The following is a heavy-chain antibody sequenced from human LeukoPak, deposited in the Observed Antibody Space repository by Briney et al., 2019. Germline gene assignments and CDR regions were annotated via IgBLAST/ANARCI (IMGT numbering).Heavy chain of an antibody. CDR2: ISYDGSNK. Sequence: PGGSLRLSCAASGFTFSSYGMHWVRQAPGKGLEWVAVISYDGSNKYYADSVKGRFTISRDNSKNTLYLQMNSLRAEDTAVYYCARDQRDGYNYLYWGRGTLVTVSS. CDR1: GFTFSSYG. D-gene: IGHD5-24*01. CDR3: ARDQRDGYNYLY. V-gene: IGHV3-30*03. J-gene: IGHJ4*02.